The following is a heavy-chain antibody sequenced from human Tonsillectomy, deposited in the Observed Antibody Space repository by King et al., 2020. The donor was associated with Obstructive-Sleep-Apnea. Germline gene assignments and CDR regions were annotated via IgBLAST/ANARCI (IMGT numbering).Heavy chain of an antibody. CDR2: MNPNSGNT. D-gene: IGHD3-3*01. Sequence: QLVQSGAEVKKPGASVKVSCKASGYTFTSYDINWVRQATGQGLEWMGWMNPNSGNTGYAQKFQGRVTMTRNTSISTAYMELSSLRSEYTAVYYCARAYYGGTTYYYYGMDVWGQGTTVTVSS. V-gene: IGHV1-8*01. J-gene: IGHJ6*02. CDR1: GYTFTSYD. CDR3: ARAYYGGTTYYYYGMDV.